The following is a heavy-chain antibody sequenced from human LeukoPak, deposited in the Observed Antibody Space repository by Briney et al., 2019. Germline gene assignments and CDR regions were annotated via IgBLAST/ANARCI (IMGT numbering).Heavy chain of an antibody. J-gene: IGHJ5*02. CDR3: ARTPPTTVMGYWFDP. Sequence: GASVKVSCKASGGTFSSYAISWVRQAPGQGLEWMGGIIPIFGTANYAQKFQGRVTITADESTSTAYMELSCLRSEDTAVYYCARTPPTTVMGYWFDPWGQGTLVTVSS. CDR2: IIPIFGTA. V-gene: IGHV1-69*13. CDR1: GGTFSSYA. D-gene: IGHD4-11*01.